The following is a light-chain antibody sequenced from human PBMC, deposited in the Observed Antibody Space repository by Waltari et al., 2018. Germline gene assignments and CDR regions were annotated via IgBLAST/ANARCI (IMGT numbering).Light chain of an antibody. CDR2: DAS. CDR1: QSVRTY. Sequence: DIQMTQSPSSLSASVGDSVTITCRASQSVRTYLHWYQHQPGRAPRLVIYDASTLQRGVPSRFTGGGSGTLFTLTIRGLQPEDFATYYCQHSYGTPPIFGGGTRVEI. CDR3: QHSYGTPPI. V-gene: IGKV1-39*01. J-gene: IGKJ4*01.